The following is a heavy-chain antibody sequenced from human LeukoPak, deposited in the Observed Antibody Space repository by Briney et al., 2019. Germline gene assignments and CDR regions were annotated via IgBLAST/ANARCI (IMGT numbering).Heavy chain of an antibody. D-gene: IGHD5-24*01. V-gene: IGHV1-69*05. Sequence: GASVKVSCKASGGTFSSYAISWVRQAPGQGLEWMGGIIPIFGTANYAQKFQGRDTITTDESTSTAYMEMSSLRSEDTAVYYCARGEMATSWFDPWGQGTLVTVPS. CDR3: ARGEMATSWFDP. CDR1: GGTFSSYA. CDR2: IIPIFGTA. J-gene: IGHJ5*02.